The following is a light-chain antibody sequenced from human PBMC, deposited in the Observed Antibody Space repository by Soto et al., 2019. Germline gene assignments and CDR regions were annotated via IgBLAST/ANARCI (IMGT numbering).Light chain of an antibody. Sequence: ETVLTQSPGTLSLSPGERATLSCRASQSVSSSYLAWYQQKPGQAPRLLIYGASSRATGIPDRFSGSGSGTDFTLTISRLEPEDFAVYYWPQYGSSPPSWTFGQGTKVEIK. CDR1: QSVSSSY. CDR3: PQYGSSPPSWT. CDR2: GAS. V-gene: IGKV3-20*01. J-gene: IGKJ1*01.